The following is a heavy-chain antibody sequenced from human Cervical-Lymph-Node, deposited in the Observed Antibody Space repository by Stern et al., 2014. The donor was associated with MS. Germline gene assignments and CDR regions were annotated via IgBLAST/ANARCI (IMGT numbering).Heavy chain of an antibody. J-gene: IGHJ6*02. CDR1: GGSISSYY. Sequence: QVQLQESGPGLVKPSETLSLTCIVSGGSISSYYWSWIRQPPGEGLEWIGQIYFSGSTDYNPSLQSRVTMSEDISKNQISLRLSSVTAADTAVYYCARAPYDFTNWYGMDVWGQGTTVTVSS. D-gene: IGHD1-1*01. V-gene: IGHV4-59*01. CDR2: IYFSGST. CDR3: ARAPYDFTNWYGMDV.